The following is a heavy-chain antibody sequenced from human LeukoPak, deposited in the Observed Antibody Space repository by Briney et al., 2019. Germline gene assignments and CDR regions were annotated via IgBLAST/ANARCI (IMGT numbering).Heavy chain of an antibody. Sequence: GGSLRLSCAASGFTVSSNYMSWVRQAPGKGLEWVSVIYSGGSTYYADSVKGRFTISRDNSKNTLYLQMNSLRAEDTAVYYCARDTIVVVIPPSWFDPWGQGTLVTVSS. V-gene: IGHV3-66*01. CDR2: IYSGGST. CDR3: ARDTIVVVIPPSWFDP. CDR1: GFTVSSNY. D-gene: IGHD3-22*01. J-gene: IGHJ5*02.